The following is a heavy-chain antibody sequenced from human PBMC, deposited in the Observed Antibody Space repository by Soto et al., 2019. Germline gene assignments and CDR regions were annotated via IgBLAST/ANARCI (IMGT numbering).Heavy chain of an antibody. CDR3: AITRIAVVGIFDY. CDR1: VVTFSSYG. CDR2: ISSSSSYI. J-gene: IGHJ4*02. V-gene: IGHV3-21*01. D-gene: IGHD6-19*01. Sequence: WGSLRLFCAASVVTFSSYGVNCVRHAPVKGLEWVSSISSSSSYIYYADSVKCRFTIARVNATNSPYLQMNNLRPEDAVVCYCAITRIAVVGIFDYWGQGTPVTVSS.